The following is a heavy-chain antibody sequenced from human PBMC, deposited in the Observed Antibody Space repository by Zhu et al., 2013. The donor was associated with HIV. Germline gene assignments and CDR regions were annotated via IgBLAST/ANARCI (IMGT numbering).Heavy chain of an antibody. Sequence: QVQLVQSGAEVKKPGSSVKVSCKASGGTFSSYAISWVRQAPGQGLEWMGGIIPIFGTANYAQKFQGRVTITADESTSTAYMELSSLRSEDTAVYYCARVDLAVAGTRSAINWFDPWGRREPVGHRLL. CDR1: GGTFSSYA. J-gene: IGHJ5*02. CDR3: ARVDLAVAGTRSAINWFDP. CDR2: IIPIFGTA. D-gene: IGHD6-19*01. V-gene: IGHV1-69*01.